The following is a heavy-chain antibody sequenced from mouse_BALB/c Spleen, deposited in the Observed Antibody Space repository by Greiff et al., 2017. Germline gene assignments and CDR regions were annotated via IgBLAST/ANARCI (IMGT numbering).Heavy chain of an antibody. CDR1: GYTFTSYY. V-gene: IGHV1S56*01. J-gene: IGHJ2*01. Sequence: QVQLQQSGPELVKPGASVTMSCKASGYTFTSYYIHWVKQRPGQGLEWIGWIYPGDGSTKYNEKFKGKTTLTADKSSSTAYMLLSSLTSEDSAIYFCARDVYYLDYWGQGTTVTVSS. CDR2: IYPGDGST. D-gene: IGHD2-3*01. CDR3: ARDVYYLDY.